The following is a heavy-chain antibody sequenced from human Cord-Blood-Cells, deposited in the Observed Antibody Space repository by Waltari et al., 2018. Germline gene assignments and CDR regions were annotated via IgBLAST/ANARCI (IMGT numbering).Heavy chain of an antibody. J-gene: IGHJ4*02. Sequence: QVQLVESGGGVVQPGRSLRLSCAASGFTFSSYGMHWVRQAPGRGLEWVAVIWYDESNKYYADSVKGRFTISRDNSKNTLYLQMNSLRAEDTAVYYCARGRPDREAAADFDYWGQGTLVTVSS. CDR1: GFTFSSYG. V-gene: IGHV3-33*01. CDR2: IWYDESNK. D-gene: IGHD6-13*01. CDR3: ARGRPDREAAADFDY.